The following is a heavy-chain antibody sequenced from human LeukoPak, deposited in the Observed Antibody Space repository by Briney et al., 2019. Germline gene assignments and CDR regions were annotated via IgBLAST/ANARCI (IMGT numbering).Heavy chain of an antibody. J-gene: IGHJ6*03. D-gene: IGHD6-6*01. Sequence: SETLSLTCTVSGGSISYYYWSWIRQPPGKGLEWIGYIYYSGSTTYNPSLKSRVTISVDTSKNQFSLKLSSVTAADTAVYYCARAVEGGYSSSSWEYYYYMDVWGKGTTVTVSS. V-gene: IGHV4-59*01. CDR3: ARAVEGGYSSSSWEYYYYMDV. CDR1: GGSISYYY. CDR2: IYYSGST.